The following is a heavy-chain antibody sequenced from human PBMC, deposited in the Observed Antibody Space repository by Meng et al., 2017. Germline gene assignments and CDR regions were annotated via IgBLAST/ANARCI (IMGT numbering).Heavy chain of an antibody. CDR1: GYNFPDYY. CDR2: INPKSGDT. CDR3: ARDEDISAAGKLFGDY. Sequence: QVHRGQSGAEVKKPGAPVKVSCKPSGYNFPDYYIHWVRRAPGQGLEWMGRINPKSGDTHYAQKFQARVTMTGDTSISTAYMELSGLRSDDTAMYYCARDEDISAAGKLFGDYWGQGTLVTVSS. V-gene: IGHV1-2*06. D-gene: IGHD6-25*01. J-gene: IGHJ4*02.